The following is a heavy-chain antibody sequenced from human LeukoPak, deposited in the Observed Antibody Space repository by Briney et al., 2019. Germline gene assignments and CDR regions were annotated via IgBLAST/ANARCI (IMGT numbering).Heavy chain of an antibody. V-gene: IGHV3-23*01. CDR2: ISGSGGST. CDR1: GVSFSDYA. CDR3: VKGGQRYDFWRFDY. D-gene: IGHD3-3*01. J-gene: IGHJ4*02. Sequence: PGGSLTLSCAVSGVSFSDYAMNWVRLAPGTGLQWVSSISGSGGSTYYADSVKGRFSISRDNSKNTLSLQMKSLRAEDTALYYCVKGGQRYDFWRFDYWGQGTVVTVSS.